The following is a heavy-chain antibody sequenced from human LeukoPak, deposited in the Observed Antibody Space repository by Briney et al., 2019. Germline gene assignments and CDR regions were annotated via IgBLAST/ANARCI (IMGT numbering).Heavy chain of an antibody. CDR2: INPNSGGT. D-gene: IGHD6-19*01. CDR3: ARRPQGQGDSSGWRNFDY. CDR1: GYTFTSYG. J-gene: IGHJ4*02. V-gene: IGHV1-2*02. Sequence: GASVKVSCKASGYTFTSYGISWVRQAPGQGLEWMGWINPNSGGTNYAQKFQGRVTMTRDTSISTAYMELSRLRSDDTAVYYCARRPQGQGDSSGWRNFDYWGQGTLVTVSS.